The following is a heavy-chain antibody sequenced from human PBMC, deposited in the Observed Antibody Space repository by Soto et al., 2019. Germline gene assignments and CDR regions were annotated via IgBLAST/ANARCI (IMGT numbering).Heavy chain of an antibody. CDR3: ASDPYYYASGF. D-gene: IGHD3-10*01. CDR1: GVRFSDHF. Sequence: GALGLSCAASGVRFSDHFMTWSRQAPGKGLEWVSKISGDATTTYYADSVKGRFTVSRDNAKNSVYLQMNSLRAEDTAVYYCASDPYYYASGFWGQGTLVTVSS. J-gene: IGHJ4*02. CDR2: ISGDATTT. V-gene: IGHV3-11*01.